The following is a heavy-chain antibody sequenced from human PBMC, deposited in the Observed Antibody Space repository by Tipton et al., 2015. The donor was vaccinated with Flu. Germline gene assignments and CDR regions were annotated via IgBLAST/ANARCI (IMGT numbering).Heavy chain of an antibody. Sequence: LRLSCTVSGGSISTSSYYWAWIRQSPGKGLEWIGSIYYSGSTYYNPSLKSQISISVDTSKHQFSLNLNSVTAADTAVYYCAREGYSSGSGSYFDYWGQGALVTVSA. CDR1: GGSISTSSYY. CDR3: AREGYSSGSGSYFDY. J-gene: IGHJ4*02. D-gene: IGHD6-19*01. V-gene: IGHV4-39*07. CDR2: IYYSGST.